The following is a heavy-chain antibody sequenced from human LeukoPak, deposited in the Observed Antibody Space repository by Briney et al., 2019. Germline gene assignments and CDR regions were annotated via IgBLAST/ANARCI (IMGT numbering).Heavy chain of an antibody. J-gene: IGHJ1*01. Sequence: PSETLSLTCAVYGGSFSGYYWSWIRQPPGKGLEWIGEINHSGSTNYNPSLKSRVTISVDTSKNQFSLKLSSVTAADTAVYYCASDYYCSSTSCCAAEYFQHWGQGTLVTVSS. V-gene: IGHV4-34*01. CDR2: INHSGST. CDR3: ASDYYCSSTSCCAAEYFQH. D-gene: IGHD2-2*01. CDR1: GGSFSGYY.